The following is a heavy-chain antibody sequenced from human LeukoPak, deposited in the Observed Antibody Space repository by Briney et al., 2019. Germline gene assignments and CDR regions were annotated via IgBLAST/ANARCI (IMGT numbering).Heavy chain of an antibody. CDR1: GGSISSSSYY. CDR3: GFSWYGGYFDY. D-gene: IGHD6-13*01. J-gene: IGHJ4*02. CDR2: IYYSGST. V-gene: IGHV4-39*01. Sequence: SETLSLTCTVSGGSISSSSYYWGWIRQPPGKGLEWIGSIYYSGSTYYNPSLKSRVTISVDTSKNQFSLKLSSVTAADTAVYYCGFSWYGGYFDYWGQGTLVTVSS.